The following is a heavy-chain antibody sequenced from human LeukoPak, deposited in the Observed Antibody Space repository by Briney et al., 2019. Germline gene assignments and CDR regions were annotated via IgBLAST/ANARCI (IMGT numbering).Heavy chain of an antibody. CDR2: INPNSGGT. CDR1: GYTFTGYY. J-gene: IGHJ6*03. CDR3: ARDRYYDSSGYYEYYYYYYMDV. V-gene: IGHV1-2*06. D-gene: IGHD3-22*01. Sequence: ASVKVSRKASGYTFTGYYMHWVRQAPGQGLEWMGRINPNSGGTNYAQKFQGRVTMTRDTSISTAYMELSRLRSDDTAVYYCARDRYYDSSGYYEYYYYYYMDVWGKGTTVTVSS.